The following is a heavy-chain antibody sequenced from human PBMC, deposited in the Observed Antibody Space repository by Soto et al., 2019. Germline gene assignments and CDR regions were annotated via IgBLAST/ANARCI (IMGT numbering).Heavy chain of an antibody. J-gene: IGHJ2*01. V-gene: IGHV3-64D*06. Sequence: PGRSLGLACSAAAIRVRIYARHWVRQPPGKGLEYVSAIRTNGGSTYYADSVKGSFTISRDNSKNTLYLKGSSLRVEDAAVYYSAMPTMRGFGELARNNNYDRGGRGR. CDR3: AMPTMRGFGELARNNNYDRGG. CDR2: IRTNGGST. D-gene: IGHD3-10*01. CDR1: AIRVRIYA.